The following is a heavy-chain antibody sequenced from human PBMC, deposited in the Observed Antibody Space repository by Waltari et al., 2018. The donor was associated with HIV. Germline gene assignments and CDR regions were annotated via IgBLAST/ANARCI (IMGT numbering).Heavy chain of an antibody. J-gene: IGHJ4*02. Sequence: WVRQSLGNRLEGMGGITSYSANTNYTRESQGRVTLTTDAAASIAYLQLRDLRVDDTAIYFCTRGHIWGSYRYFDYWGPGTRVTVS. D-gene: IGHD3-16*02. V-gene: IGHV1-18*01. CDR2: ITSYSANT. CDR3: TRGHIWGSYRYFDY.